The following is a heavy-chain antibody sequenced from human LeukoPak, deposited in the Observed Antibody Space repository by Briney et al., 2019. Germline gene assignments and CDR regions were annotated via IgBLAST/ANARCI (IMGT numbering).Heavy chain of an antibody. J-gene: IGHJ4*02. Sequence: PGRSLRLSCAASGFTFSSYGMHWVRQAPGKGLEWVAVISYDGSNKYYADSVKGRFTISRDNSKNTLYLQMNSLRAEDTAVYYCATTRGYSSSWFFDYWGQGTLVTVSS. V-gene: IGHV3-30*03. CDR2: ISYDGSNK. D-gene: IGHD6-13*01. CDR3: ATTRGYSSSWFFDY. CDR1: GFTFSSYG.